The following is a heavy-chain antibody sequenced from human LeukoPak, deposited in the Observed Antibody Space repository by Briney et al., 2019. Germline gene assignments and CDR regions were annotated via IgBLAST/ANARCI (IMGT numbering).Heavy chain of an antibody. CDR1: GDSISSSNYY. J-gene: IGHJ3*02. CDR2: ISYSGTT. CDR3: ARTSQGAFDI. V-gene: IGHV4-39*01. Sequence: PSETLSLTCTVSGDSISSSNYYWGWIRQPPGKGLEWIGGISYSGTTYYNPSLKSRVTISIDTSKNQFSLKLSSVTAADTAVYYRARTSQGAFDIWGQGTMVTVSS.